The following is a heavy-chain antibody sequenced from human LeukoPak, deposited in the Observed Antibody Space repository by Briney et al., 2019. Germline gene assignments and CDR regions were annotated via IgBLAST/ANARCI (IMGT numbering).Heavy chain of an antibody. CDR3: ARDSSIWYRGAFDY. D-gene: IGHD6-13*01. Sequence: SETLSLTCTVSGGSISTYFWTWIRQFPGKGLEWIGYIYYTGTTSYNPSLKSRVTISVDKSKNQFSLKLSSVTAADTTVYYCARDSSIWYRGAFDYWGQGTLVTVSS. J-gene: IGHJ4*02. V-gene: IGHV4-59*12. CDR1: GGSISTYF. CDR2: IYYTGTT.